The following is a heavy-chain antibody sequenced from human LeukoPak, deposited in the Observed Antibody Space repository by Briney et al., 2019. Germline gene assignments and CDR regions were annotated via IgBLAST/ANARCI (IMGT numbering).Heavy chain of an antibody. J-gene: IGHJ6*02. CDR3: ATSLTPLNYDISNSNGMDV. Sequence: PGGSLRLSCAVSGFXFSSYVISWVRQAPGKGQEWVSTISGSGGGRYYADSVKGRFTISRDNSKNTMYLQMNSLRAEDTAVYYCATSLTPLNYDISNSNGMDVWGQGTTVTVSS. CDR1: GFXFSSYV. CDR2: ISGSGGGR. V-gene: IGHV3-23*01. D-gene: IGHD3-9*01.